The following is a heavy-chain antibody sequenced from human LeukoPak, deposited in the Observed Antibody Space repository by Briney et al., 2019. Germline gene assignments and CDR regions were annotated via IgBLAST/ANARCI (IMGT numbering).Heavy chain of an antibody. CDR3: ARGPSGSDY. CDR1: GYTLTSYY. D-gene: IGHD3-10*01. J-gene: IGHJ4*02. CDR2: VNPSGGGT. Sequence: GASVKVSCKASGYTLTSYYMHWVRQAPGQGLEWMGRVNPSGGGTNYAQKFQGRVTMTRDTSINTAYMDLSSLRSDDTAVYYCARGPSGSDYWGQGTLVTVSS. V-gene: IGHV1-2*06.